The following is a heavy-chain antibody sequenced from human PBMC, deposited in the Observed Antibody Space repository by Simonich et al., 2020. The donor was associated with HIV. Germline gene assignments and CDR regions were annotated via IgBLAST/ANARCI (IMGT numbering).Heavy chain of an antibody. CDR1: GFTFSSYG. J-gene: IGHJ3*02. CDR3: ARGGRTTTKDRHAFDI. V-gene: IGHV3-33*01. CDR2: IWYDGSNK. Sequence: QVQLVESGGGVVQPGRSLRLSCAASGFTFSSYGMHWVRQAPGKGLEGVAVIWYDGSNKNYADSVKGRFTISRDNSKNTLYLQMNSLRAEDTAVYYCARGGRTTTKDRHAFDIWGQGTMVTVSS. D-gene: IGHD1-1*01.